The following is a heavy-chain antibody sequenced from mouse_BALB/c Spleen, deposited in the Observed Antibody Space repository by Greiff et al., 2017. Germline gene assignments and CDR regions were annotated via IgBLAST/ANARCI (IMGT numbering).Heavy chain of an antibody. CDR2: IYPGGGYT. CDR3: AREGDGSCLYCWDR. V-gene: IGHV1-63*02. J-gene: IGHJ2*01. D-gene: IGHD3-3*01. Sequence: QVQLQQSGAELVRPGASVKISCKASGYTFTNYWIRWVKQRPGHGLEWIGYIYPGGGYTNYNEKFKGKATLTADTSSSTAYMQLSSLTTEDSAVYFCAREGDGSCLYCWDRWGPGTTLTVAS. CDR1: GYTFTNYW.